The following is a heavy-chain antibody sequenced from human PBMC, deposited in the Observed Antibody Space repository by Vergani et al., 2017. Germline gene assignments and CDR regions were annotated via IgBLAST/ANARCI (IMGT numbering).Heavy chain of an antibody. V-gene: IGHV3-30-3*01. CDR2: ISYDGSNK. CDR3: ASPPFPSGLYYYMDV. J-gene: IGHJ6*03. CDR1: GFTFSSYA. Sequence: QVQLVESGGGVVQPGRSLRLSCAASGFTFSSYAMHWVRQAPGKGLEWVAVISYDGSNKYYADSVKGRFTIFRDNSKNTLYLQMNSLRAEDTAVYYCASPPFPSGLYYYMDVWGKGTTVTVSS. D-gene: IGHD3-10*01.